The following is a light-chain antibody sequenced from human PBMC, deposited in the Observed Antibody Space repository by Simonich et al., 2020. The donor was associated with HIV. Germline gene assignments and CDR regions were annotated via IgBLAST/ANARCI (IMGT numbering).Light chain of an antibody. Sequence: EIVLTQSPATLSLSPGERATLSCRASQSVSSYLAWYQPNPGQAPRLLIYDASNTATGIPARFSGSGSGTDFTLTISSLEPEDFAVYYCQQRSNWPLTFGGGTKVEIK. CDR1: QSVSSY. J-gene: IGKJ4*01. CDR2: DAS. V-gene: IGKV3-11*01. CDR3: QQRSNWPLT.